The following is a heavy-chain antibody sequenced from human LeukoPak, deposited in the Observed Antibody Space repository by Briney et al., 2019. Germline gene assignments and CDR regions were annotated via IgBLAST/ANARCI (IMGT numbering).Heavy chain of an antibody. J-gene: IGHJ5*02. CDR1: GGTFSSYA. D-gene: IGHD6-13*01. V-gene: IGHV1-69*05. Sequence: SVKVSCKASGGTFSSYAISWVRQAPGQGLEWMGGIIPIFGTANYAQKFQGRVTITTDESTSTAYMELSSLRSEDTAVYYCARESPEGIAASWFDPWGQGTLVTASS. CDR3: ARESPEGIAASWFDP. CDR2: IIPIFGTA.